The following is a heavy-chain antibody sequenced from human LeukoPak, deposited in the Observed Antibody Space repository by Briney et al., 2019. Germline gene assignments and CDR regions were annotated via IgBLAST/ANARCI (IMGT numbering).Heavy chain of an antibody. J-gene: IGHJ6*02. Sequence: SETLSLTCTVSGGSISSSSYYWGWIRQPPGKGLEWIGSIYYSGSTYYNPSLKSRVTISVDTSKNQFSLKLSSVTAAVTAVYYCARERRIDSGWYGDYYYYGMDVWGQGTTVTVSS. CDR3: ARERRIDSGWYGDYYYYGMDV. CDR2: IYYSGST. V-gene: IGHV4-39*07. D-gene: IGHD6-19*01. CDR1: GGSISSSSYY.